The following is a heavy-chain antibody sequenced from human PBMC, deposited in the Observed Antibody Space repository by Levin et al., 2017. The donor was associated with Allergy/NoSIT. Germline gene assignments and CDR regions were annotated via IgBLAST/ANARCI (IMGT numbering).Heavy chain of an antibody. D-gene: IGHD6-19*01. CDR1: GFTFSDYA. CDR2: ITASGHKT. J-gene: IGHJ4*02. V-gene: IGHV3-23*01. CDR3: AREKGATRGWYTVDY. Sequence: GGSLRLSCAASGFTFSDYAITWVRQAPGKGLAWVSAITASGHKTYYSNSAEGRFSVSRDNAGKTVYLQMNSLTGDDTAVYYCAREKGATRGWYTVDYWGQGALVIVSP.